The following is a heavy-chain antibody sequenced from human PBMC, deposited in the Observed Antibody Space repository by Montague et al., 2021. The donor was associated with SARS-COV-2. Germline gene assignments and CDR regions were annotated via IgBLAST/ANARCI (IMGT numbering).Heavy chain of an antibody. Sequence: SETLSLTCTVSGGSISSSNYYWGWIRQPPGKGLEWIGSIYYSGTTYYNPSLQSRVTLSVDTSKEQFSLKLSSVTAADTAVYYCATVSRRAAAGTRDYFGLDFWGQGTTVVVSS. CDR1: GGSISSSNYY. V-gene: IGHV4-39*01. CDR2: IYYSGTT. CDR3: ATVSRRAAAGTRDYFGLDF. J-gene: IGHJ6*02. D-gene: IGHD6-13*01.